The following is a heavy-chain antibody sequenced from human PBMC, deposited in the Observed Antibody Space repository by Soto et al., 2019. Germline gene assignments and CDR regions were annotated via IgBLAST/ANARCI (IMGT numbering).Heavy chain of an antibody. CDR2: INPSGGST. CDR1: VYTFTSYY. D-gene: IGHD3-22*01. CDR3: ARAADSSGYYLDGAFDI. V-gene: IGHV1-46*01. J-gene: IGHJ3*02. Sequence: ASVKVSCKASVYTFTSYYMHWVRQAPGQGLEWMGIINPSGGSTSYAQKFQGRVTMTRDTSTSTVYMELSSLRSEDTAVYYCARAADSSGYYLDGAFDIWGQGTMVTVSS.